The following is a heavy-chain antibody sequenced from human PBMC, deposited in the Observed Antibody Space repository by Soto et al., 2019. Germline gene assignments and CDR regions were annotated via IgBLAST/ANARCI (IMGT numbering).Heavy chain of an antibody. CDR2: IIPIFGTA. V-gene: IGHV1-69*13. J-gene: IGHJ4*02. CDR1: GGTFSSYA. D-gene: IGHD5-18*01. CDR3: ARGVYSYGYLVSYFDY. Sequence: GASVKVSCKASGGTFSSYAISWVRQAPGQGLEWMGGIIPIFGTANYAQKFQGRVTITADESTSTAYMELSSLRSEDTAVYYCARGVYSYGYLVSYFDYWGQGTLVTVSS.